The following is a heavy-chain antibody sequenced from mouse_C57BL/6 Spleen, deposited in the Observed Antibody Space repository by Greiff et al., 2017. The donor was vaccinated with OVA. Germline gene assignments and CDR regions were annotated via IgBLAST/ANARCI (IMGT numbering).Heavy chain of an antibody. CDR2: ISYDGSN. J-gene: IGHJ4*01. V-gene: IGHV3-6*01. Sequence: EVQVVESGPGLVKPSQSLSLTCSVTGYSITSGYYWNWIRQFPGNKLEWMGYISYDGSNNYNPSLKNRISITRDKSKNQFFLKLNSVTTEDTATYYCARYHYYAMDYWGQGTSVTVSS. CDR3: ARYHYYAMDY. CDR1: GYSITSGYY.